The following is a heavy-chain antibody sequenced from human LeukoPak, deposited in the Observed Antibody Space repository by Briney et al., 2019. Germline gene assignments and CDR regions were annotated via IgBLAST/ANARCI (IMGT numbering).Heavy chain of an antibody. J-gene: IGHJ3*02. CDR2: ISWNSGSI. CDR3: AKDARSDSSGYSYGDAFDI. V-gene: IGHV3-9*01. D-gene: IGHD3-22*01. CDR1: GFTFDDYA. Sequence: PGGSLRLSCAASGFTFDDYAMHWVRQAPGKGLEWVSGISWNSGSIGYADSVKGRFTISRDNAKNSLYLQMNSLRAEDTALYYCAKDARSDSSGYSYGDAFDIWGQGTMVTVSS.